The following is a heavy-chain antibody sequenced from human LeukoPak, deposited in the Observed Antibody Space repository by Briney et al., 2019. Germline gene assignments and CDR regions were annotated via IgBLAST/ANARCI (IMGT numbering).Heavy chain of an antibody. CDR2: ISGSGGST. D-gene: IGHD2-21*01. Sequence: GGSLTLSCVASGFTFSSYVMTWVRQAPGKGLEWVSAISGSGGSTYYADSVKGRLTISRDNSKNTLYMQMNSLRAEDTAVYYCAKFWRNVVNSGMDVWGQGTTVTVSS. V-gene: IGHV3-23*01. J-gene: IGHJ6*02. CDR3: AKFWRNVVNSGMDV. CDR1: GFTFSSYV.